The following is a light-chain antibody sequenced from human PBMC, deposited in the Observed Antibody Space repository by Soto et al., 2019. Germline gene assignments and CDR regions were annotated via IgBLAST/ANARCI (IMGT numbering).Light chain of an antibody. J-gene: IGLJ1*01. Sequence: QSALTQPASVSGSPGQSITISCTGTSSDVGGYNYVSWYQQHPGKAPKLMIYDVSIRPSGVSNRFSGSKSGNTASLTISGLHAADEADYYCSSYTSSSTLDVFGTGTKVTVL. CDR3: SSYTSSSTLDV. CDR2: DVS. CDR1: SSDVGGYNY. V-gene: IGLV2-14*01.